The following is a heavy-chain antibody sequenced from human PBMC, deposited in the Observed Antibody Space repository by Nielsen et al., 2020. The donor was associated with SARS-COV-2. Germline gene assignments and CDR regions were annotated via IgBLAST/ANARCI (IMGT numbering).Heavy chain of an antibody. Sequence: GESLKISCAASGFTVSSNYMSWVRQAPGKGLEWVSVIYSGGSTYYADSVKGRFTISRDNAKNSLYLQMNSLRAEDTAVYYCARDGLGSGWQPYYYYYGMDVWGQGTTVTVSS. CDR1: GFTVSSNY. D-gene: IGHD6-19*01. CDR2: IYSGGST. V-gene: IGHV3-53*01. J-gene: IGHJ6*02. CDR3: ARDGLGSGWQPYYYYYGMDV.